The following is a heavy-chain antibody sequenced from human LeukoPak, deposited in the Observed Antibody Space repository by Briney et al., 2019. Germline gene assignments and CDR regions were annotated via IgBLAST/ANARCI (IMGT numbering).Heavy chain of an antibody. D-gene: IGHD3-10*02. CDR1: GFTFSSYA. Sequence: GGSLRLSCAASGFTFSSYAMHWVRQAPGKGLEWVAVISYDGSNKYYADSVKGRFTISRDNSKNTLYLQMNSLRAEDTAVYYCTELGITMIGGVWGKGTTVTISS. V-gene: IGHV3-30*04. CDR2: ISYDGSNK. J-gene: IGHJ6*04. CDR3: TELGITMIGGV.